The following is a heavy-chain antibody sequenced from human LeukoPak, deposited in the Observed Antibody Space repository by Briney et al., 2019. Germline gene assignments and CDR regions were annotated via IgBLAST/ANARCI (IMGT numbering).Heavy chain of an antibody. J-gene: IGHJ4*02. CDR3: ARVGHYGDYFDY. CDR1: GYTLTSYG. Sequence: ASVKVSCKASGYTLTSYGISWVRQAPGQGLEWMGWISAYNGNTNYAQKLQGRVTMTTDTYTSTAYMELRSLTSDDTAVYYCARVGHYGDYFDYWGQGTLVTVSS. V-gene: IGHV1-18*01. CDR2: ISAYNGNT. D-gene: IGHD4-17*01.